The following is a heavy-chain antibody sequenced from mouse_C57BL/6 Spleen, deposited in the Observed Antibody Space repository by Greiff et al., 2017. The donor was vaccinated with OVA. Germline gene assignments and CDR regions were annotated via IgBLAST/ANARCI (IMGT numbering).Heavy chain of an antibody. J-gene: IGHJ4*01. CDR1: GYTFTDHT. V-gene: IGHV1-78*01. Sequence: VHLVESDAELVKPGASVKISCKVSGYTFTDHTIHWMKQRPEQGLEWIGYIYPRDGSTKYNEKFKGKATLTADKSSSTAYMQLNSLTSEDSAVYFCARWCDYDEGYAMDYWGQGTSVTVSS. D-gene: IGHD2-4*01. CDR2: IYPRDGST. CDR3: ARWCDYDEGYAMDY.